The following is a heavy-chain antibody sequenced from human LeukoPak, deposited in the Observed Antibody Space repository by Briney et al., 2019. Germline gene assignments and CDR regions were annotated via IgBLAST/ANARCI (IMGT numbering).Heavy chain of an antibody. CDR3: AREGGHQLFYPSWTHTGHFDF. Sequence: PSETLSLTCTVSTYSIASGYFWGWTRQSPGRGLEWIATVHHPDITHYNPSLERRITISMDPSRNHFSLTLKSVTAADTAVYYCAREGGHQLFYPSWTHTGHFDFWGQGIVVTVSS. CDR2: VHHPDIT. CDR1: TYSIASGYF. V-gene: IGHV4-38-2*02. J-gene: IGHJ4*02. D-gene: IGHD2-8*02.